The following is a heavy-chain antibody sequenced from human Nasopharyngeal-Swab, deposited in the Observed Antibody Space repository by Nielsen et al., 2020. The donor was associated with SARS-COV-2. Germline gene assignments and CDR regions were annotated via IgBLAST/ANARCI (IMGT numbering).Heavy chain of an antibody. Sequence: WIRQPPGKALEWLALIDWDDDKYYSTSLKTRLTISKDTSKNQVVLTMTNMDPVDTATYYCAWITPLDYYFDYWGQGTLVTVSS. CDR3: AWITPLDYYFDY. CDR2: IDWDDDK. J-gene: IGHJ4*02. V-gene: IGHV2-70*01. D-gene: IGHD3/OR15-3a*01.